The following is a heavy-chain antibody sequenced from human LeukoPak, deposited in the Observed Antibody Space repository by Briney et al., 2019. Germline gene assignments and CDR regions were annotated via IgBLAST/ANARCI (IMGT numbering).Heavy chain of an antibody. CDR1: GFTFSSYW. Sequence: GGSLRLSCAASGFTFSSYWMTWVRQAPGKGLEWVANIKQDGSEKYYVGSVKGRFTISRDNAKISLYLQMNSLRVEDTAVYYCARKSYTSGCFDYWGQGTLVTVSS. CDR3: ARKSYTSGCFDY. CDR2: IKQDGSEK. J-gene: IGHJ4*02. V-gene: IGHV3-7*05. D-gene: IGHD6-19*01.